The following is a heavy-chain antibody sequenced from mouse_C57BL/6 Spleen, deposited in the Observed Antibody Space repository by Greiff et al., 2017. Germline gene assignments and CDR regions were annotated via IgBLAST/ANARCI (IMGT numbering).Heavy chain of an antibody. CDR3: AREGYGSSFAY. D-gene: IGHD1-1*01. Sequence: VQLQQSGPELVKPGASVKISCKASGYAFSSSWMNWVKQRPGKGLEWIGRIYPGDGDTNYNGKFKGKATLTADKSSSTAYMQLSSLTSEDSAVYFCAREGYGSSFAYWGQGTLVTVSA. V-gene: IGHV1-82*01. CDR2: IYPGDGDT. CDR1: GYAFSSSW. J-gene: IGHJ3*01.